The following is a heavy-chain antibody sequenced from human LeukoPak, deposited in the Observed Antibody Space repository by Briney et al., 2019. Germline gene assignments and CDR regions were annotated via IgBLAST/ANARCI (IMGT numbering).Heavy chain of an antibody. CDR1: GFTFSSYA. CDR3: AKDGCSSTSCYTGIDY. D-gene: IGHD2-2*02. V-gene: IGHV3-23*01. CDR2: ISDSGGRT. J-gene: IGHJ4*02. Sequence: PGGSLRLSCAASGFTFSSYAMSWVRQAPGKGLEWVSGISDSGGRTYYADSVKGRFTISRDNSKNTLYLQMNSLRAEDTADYYCAKDGCSSTSCYTGIDYWGQGTLVTVSS.